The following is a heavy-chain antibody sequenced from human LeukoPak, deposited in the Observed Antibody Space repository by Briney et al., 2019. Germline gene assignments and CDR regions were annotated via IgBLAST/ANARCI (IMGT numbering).Heavy chain of an antibody. V-gene: IGHV4-59*01. CDR2: IYYSGST. CDR1: GGSISSYY. CDR3: ARGMAAAGHDAFDI. D-gene: IGHD6-13*01. Sequence: SETLSLTCTVSGGSISSYYWSWIRQPPGKGLEWIGYIYYSGSTNYNPSLKSRVTISVDTSKNQFSLKLSSVTAEDTAVYYCARGMAAAGHDAFDIWGQGTMVTVSS. J-gene: IGHJ3*02.